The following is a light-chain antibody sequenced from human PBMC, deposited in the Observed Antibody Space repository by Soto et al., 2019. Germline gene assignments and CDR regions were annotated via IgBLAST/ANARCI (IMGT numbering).Light chain of an antibody. CDR3: QQRNDWPRT. V-gene: IGKV3-11*01. Sequence: EIVLTQSPATLSLSPGERATLSCRASENVYNYLAWYQQIPGQPPRLLIYDASNRAAGVPARISGSGSGTDFTLTISSLEPEDFAVYYCQQRNDWPRTFGQGTKVEVK. J-gene: IGKJ1*01. CDR2: DAS. CDR1: ENVYNY.